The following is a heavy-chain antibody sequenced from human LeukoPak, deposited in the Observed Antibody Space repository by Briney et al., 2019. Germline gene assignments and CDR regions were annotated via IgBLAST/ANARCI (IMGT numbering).Heavy chain of an antibody. J-gene: IGHJ3*02. CDR1: GYTFTGYY. D-gene: IGHD2-21*02. CDR2: INPNSGGT. CDR3: ARGPAYCGSDCYVDDAFDI. V-gene: IGHV1-2*02. Sequence: ASVKVSCKASGYTFTGYYMHWVRQAPGQGLEWMGWINPNSGGTNYAQKFQGRVTMTRDTSISTAYMELSRLRSDDTAVYYCARGPAYCGSDCYVDDAFDIWAKGQWSPSLQ.